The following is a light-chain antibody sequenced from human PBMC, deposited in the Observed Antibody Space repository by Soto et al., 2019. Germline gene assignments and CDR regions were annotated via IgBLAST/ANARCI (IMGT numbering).Light chain of an antibody. CDR1: SSDVGGYNY. J-gene: IGLJ1*01. CDR2: EVS. CDR3: SSYISSSTPYV. V-gene: IGLV2-14*01. Sequence: QSVLTQPASVSGSPGQSITISCTGTSSDVGGYNYVSWYQQHPGKAPKLMIYEVSNRPSGVSNRFSGSKSGNTASLTISGLQAEDEGDHYCSSYISSSTPYVFGTGTKVTVL.